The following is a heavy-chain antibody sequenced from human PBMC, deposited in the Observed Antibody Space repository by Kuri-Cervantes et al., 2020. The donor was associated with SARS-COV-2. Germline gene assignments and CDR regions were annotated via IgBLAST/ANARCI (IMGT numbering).Heavy chain of an antibody. CDR3: ARRWGSITIFGVVTNWFDP. Sequence: ESLKISCTVSGGSISSYYWSWIRQPAGKGLEWIGRIYTSGSTNYNPSLKSRVTMSVDTSKNQFSLKLSSVTAADTAVYYCARRWGSITIFGVVTNWFDPWGQGTLVTVSS. CDR2: IYTSGST. V-gene: IGHV4-4*07. CDR1: GGSISSYY. J-gene: IGHJ5*02. D-gene: IGHD3-3*01.